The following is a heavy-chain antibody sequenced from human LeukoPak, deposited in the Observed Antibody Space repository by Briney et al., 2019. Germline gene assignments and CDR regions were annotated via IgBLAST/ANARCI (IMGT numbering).Heavy chain of an antibody. V-gene: IGHV1-18*01. D-gene: IGHD4-17*01. J-gene: IGHJ4*02. CDR1: GYTFTSYG. Sequence: GASVKVSCKASGYTFTSYGISWVRQAPGQGLEWMGWISAYNGNTNYAQKLQGRVTMTTDTSTSTAYMELRSLRSDDTAVYYCAREASFYGVGTCGYWGQGTLVTVSS. CDR2: ISAYNGNT. CDR3: AREASFYGVGTCGY.